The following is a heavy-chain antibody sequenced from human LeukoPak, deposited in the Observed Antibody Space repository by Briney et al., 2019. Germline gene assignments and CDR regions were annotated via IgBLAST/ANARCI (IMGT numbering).Heavy chain of an antibody. D-gene: IGHD3-22*01. CDR3: AKPGKRRVVTITDFDY. V-gene: IGHV3-30*18. J-gene: IGHJ4*02. Sequence: GGSLRLSCAASGFTFSYYGMHWVRQAPGRGLEWVAVISHDGSNKYYADSVKGRSTISRDNSRNTLYLQMNSLRPEDTSVYYCAKPGKRRVVTITDFDYWGQGTLVTVSS. CDR2: ISHDGSNK. CDR1: GFTFSYYG.